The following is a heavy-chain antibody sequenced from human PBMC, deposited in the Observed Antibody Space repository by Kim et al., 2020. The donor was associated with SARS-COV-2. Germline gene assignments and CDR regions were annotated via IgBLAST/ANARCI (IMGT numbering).Heavy chain of an antibody. Sequence: ASVKVSCKASGYTFTGYYMHWVRQAPGQGLEWMGWINPNSGGTNYAQKFQGRVTMTRDTSISTAYMELSRLRSDDTAVYYCARDPPNCSGGSCYLVWFDPWGQGTLVTVSS. CDR1: GYTFTGYY. V-gene: IGHV1-2*02. D-gene: IGHD2-15*01. CDR2: INPNSGGT. CDR3: ARDPPNCSGGSCYLVWFDP. J-gene: IGHJ5*02.